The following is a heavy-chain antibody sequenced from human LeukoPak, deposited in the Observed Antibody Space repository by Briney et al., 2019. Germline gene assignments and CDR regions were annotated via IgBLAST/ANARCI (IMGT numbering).Heavy chain of an antibody. CDR3: ANAGLKATAGTWPTTFDY. V-gene: IGHV3-23*01. D-gene: IGHD6-13*01. CDR2: ISPRGDIT. J-gene: IGHJ4*02. Sequence: TGGSLRLSCAASGFSFRSHGMNWVRQAPGKGLEWVSGISPRGDITYYKDSVRGRFTISRDNFKNTVSLQLNSLRAEDTAVYYCANAGLKATAGTWPTTFDYWGQGTLVTVSS. CDR1: GFSFRSHG.